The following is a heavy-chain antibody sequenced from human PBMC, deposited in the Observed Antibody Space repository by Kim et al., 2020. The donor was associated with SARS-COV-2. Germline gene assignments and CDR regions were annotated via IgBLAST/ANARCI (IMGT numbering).Heavy chain of an antibody. Sequence: GGSLRLSCAASGFTFDDYTMHWVRQAPGKGLEWVSLISWDGGSTYYADSVKGRFTISRDNSKNSLYLQMNSLRTEDTALYYCAKEGGAASGLPDYWGQGTLVTVSS. CDR1: GFTFDDYT. V-gene: IGHV3-43*01. D-gene: IGHD3-10*01. J-gene: IGHJ4*02. CDR2: ISWDGGST. CDR3: AKEGGAASGLPDY.